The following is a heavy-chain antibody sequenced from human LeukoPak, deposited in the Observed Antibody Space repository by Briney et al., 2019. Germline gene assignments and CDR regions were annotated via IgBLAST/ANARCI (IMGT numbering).Heavy chain of an antibody. J-gene: IGHJ5*02. V-gene: IGHV4-61*02. Sequence: PSETLSLTCTVSGGSISSGSYYWSWIRQPAGKGLEWIGRIYTSGSTNYNPSLKSRVTISVDTSKNQFSLKLSSVTAADTAVYYCARDQRPYSSGWYPSNWFDPWGQGTLVTVSS. D-gene: IGHD6-19*01. CDR2: IYTSGST. CDR1: GGSISSGSYY. CDR3: ARDQRPYSSGWYPSNWFDP.